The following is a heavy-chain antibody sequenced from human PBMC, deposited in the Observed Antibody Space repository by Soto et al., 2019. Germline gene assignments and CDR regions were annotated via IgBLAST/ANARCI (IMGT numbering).Heavy chain of an antibody. D-gene: IGHD6-19*01. CDR1: GFTFSSYA. J-gene: IGHJ4*02. CDR2: ISYDGSNK. V-gene: IGHV3-30-3*01. CDR3: ARQADSSGWYVGKGDFDY. Sequence: GGSLRLSCAASGFTFSSYAMHWVRQAPGKGLEWVAVISYDGSNKYYADSVKGRFTISRDNSKNTLYLQMNSLRAEDTAVYYCARQADSSGWYVGKGDFDYWGQGTLVTVSS.